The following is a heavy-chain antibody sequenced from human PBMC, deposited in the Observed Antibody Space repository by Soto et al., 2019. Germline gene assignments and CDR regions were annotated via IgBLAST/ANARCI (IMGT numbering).Heavy chain of an antibody. D-gene: IGHD3-10*01. V-gene: IGHV3-48*01. J-gene: IGHJ4*02. CDR2: ISSSSSTI. CDR1: GFTFSSYS. Sequence: GGSLRLSCAASGFTFSSYSMNWVRQAPGKGLEWVSYISSSSSTIYYADSVKGRFTISRDNAKNSLYLQMNSLRAEDTAVYYCARANYYGSPGDFAYWVQGTLVTVSS. CDR3: ARANYYGSPGDFAY.